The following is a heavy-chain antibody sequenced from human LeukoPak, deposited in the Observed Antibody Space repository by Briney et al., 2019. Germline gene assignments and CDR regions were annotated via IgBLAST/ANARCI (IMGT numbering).Heavy chain of an antibody. CDR1: GFTFSRYE. D-gene: IGHD1-14*01. CDR2: IDSSGSVI. V-gene: IGHV3-48*03. Sequence: GGSLRLSCAASGFTFSRYEMNWVRQAPGKGLEWISYIDSSGSVIYYVDSVKVRFTISRDNAKNSMFLQMNSLRAEDTAVYYCTRDEATTSRGTLPEYWGQGTLVTVCS. J-gene: IGHJ4*02. CDR3: TRDEATTSRGTLPEY.